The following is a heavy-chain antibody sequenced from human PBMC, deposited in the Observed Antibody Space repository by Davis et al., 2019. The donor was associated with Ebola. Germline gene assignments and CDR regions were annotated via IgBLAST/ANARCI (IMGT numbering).Heavy chain of an antibody. CDR2: IIPIFGTA. Sequence: SVKVSCKASGGTFSSYAISWVRQAPGQGLEWMGGIIPIFGTANYAQKFQGRVTITADKSTSTAYMELSSLRSEDTAVYYCARDAMYCGGDCYLPDYWGQGTLVTVSS. J-gene: IGHJ4*02. CDR1: GGTFSSYA. D-gene: IGHD2-21*02. CDR3: ARDAMYCGGDCYLPDY. V-gene: IGHV1-69*06.